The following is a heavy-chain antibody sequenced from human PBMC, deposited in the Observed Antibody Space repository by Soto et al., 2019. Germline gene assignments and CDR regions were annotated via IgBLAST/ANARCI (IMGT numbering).Heavy chain of an antibody. CDR3: AKDMDPAGQLLLVLDY. V-gene: IGHV3-9*01. CDR1: GFTFDDYA. Sequence: EVQLVESGGGLVQPGRSLRLSCAASGFTFDDYAMHWVRQAPGKGLEWVSGISWNSGSIGYADSVKGRFTISRDNAKNSLYLQMNSLRAEDTALYYCAKDMDPAGQLLLVLDYWGQGTLVTVSS. D-gene: IGHD2-2*01. J-gene: IGHJ4*02. CDR2: ISWNSGSI.